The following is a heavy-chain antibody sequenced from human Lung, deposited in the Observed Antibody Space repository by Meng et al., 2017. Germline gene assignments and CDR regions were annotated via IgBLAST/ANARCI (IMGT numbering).Heavy chain of an antibody. CDR2: IDPNNDHT. CDR3: ARDEDISAAGKLFGDY. D-gene: IGHD6-13*01. Sequence: VQLVQSGAEVKKPGASVKLSCKPSGYTFAASWIHWLRQAPGQGLEWMGRIDPNNDHTQYAQNFQGRVTMTSDTSISTVYMELNGLRSDDTAVYYCARDEDISAAGKLFGDYWGQGTLVTVSS. CDR1: GYTFAASW. V-gene: IGHV1-2*06. J-gene: IGHJ4*02.